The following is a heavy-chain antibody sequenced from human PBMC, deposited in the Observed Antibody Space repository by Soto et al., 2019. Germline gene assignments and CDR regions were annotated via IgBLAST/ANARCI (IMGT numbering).Heavy chain of an antibody. V-gene: IGHV4-4*07. CDR1: GGSISSYR. D-gene: IGHD1-7*01. Sequence: PSDTLSLTSTVSGGSISSYRWSWIRQPAGKGLEWIFRLNNYGNTHYNHSLKSRVTVSVETSRNQFFLTLRSVTAADSAVYHCGRESGESWDYEAXWGQGTPVTVSX. J-gene: IGHJ4*02. CDR2: LNNYGNT. CDR3: GRESGESWDYEAX.